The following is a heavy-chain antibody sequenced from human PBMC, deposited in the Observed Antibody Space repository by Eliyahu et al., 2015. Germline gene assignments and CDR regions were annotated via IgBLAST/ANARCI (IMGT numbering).Heavy chain of an antibody. CDR1: GFTXXGHN. J-gene: IGHJ3*02. Sequence: EVQLAQSGGGLVKPGGSLRXXCEASGFTXXGHNMHWIPQAPGKGLEWVSSISRSSTYIYYADSVXGRFTISKDSAEKSLYLQMSDLRAEDTAVYYCARVDDYGDYGGAFDIWGPGTRVSVSS. V-gene: IGHV3-21*01. D-gene: IGHD4-17*01. CDR3: ARVDDYGDYGGAFDI. CDR2: ISRSSTYI.